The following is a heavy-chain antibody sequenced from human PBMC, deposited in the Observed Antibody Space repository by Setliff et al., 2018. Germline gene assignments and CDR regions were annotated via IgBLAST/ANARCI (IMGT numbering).Heavy chain of an antibody. Sequence: SETLSLTCAAYGGTFSDYYWTWIRQPPGKGLEWVGEINHRGGTNYNPSLKSRVTISVDTSKNQFSLKLSSVTAADSAVYFCARYPRRGNGWYPYYVDVWGKGTTVTVSS. D-gene: IGHD6-19*01. CDR3: ARYPRRGNGWYPYYVDV. V-gene: IGHV4-34*01. CDR2: INHRGGT. J-gene: IGHJ6*03. CDR1: GGTFSDYY.